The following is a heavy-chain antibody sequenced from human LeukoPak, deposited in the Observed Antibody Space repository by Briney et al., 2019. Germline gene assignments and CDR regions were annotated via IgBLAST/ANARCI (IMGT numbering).Heavy chain of an antibody. V-gene: IGHV3-23*01. Sequence: PGGSLRLSCAASGFTFNYYAMNWVRQAPGKGLEWVSAILGGGDTTSYADSVKGRFTISRDNSKNTLYLQMNSLGAEDTAVYYCAKDLVSQRGVGSSEKVDYWGQGTLVTVSS. D-gene: IGHD3-10*01. CDR2: ILGGGDTT. CDR1: GFTFNYYA. CDR3: AKDLVSQRGVGSSEKVDY. J-gene: IGHJ4*02.